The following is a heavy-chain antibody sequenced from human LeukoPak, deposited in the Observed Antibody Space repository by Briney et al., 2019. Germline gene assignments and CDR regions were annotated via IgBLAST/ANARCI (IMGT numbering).Heavy chain of an antibody. J-gene: IGHJ4*02. V-gene: IGHV3-74*01. CDR3: AREARYQTYFFDY. CDR2: INGDGSST. CDR1: GFTFSSYW. Sequence: GGSLRLSCAVSGFTFSSYWMHWVRQAPGKGLVGVSRINGDGSSTSYADSVKGRFTISRDTAKNTLYLQMNSLRAEDTAVYYCAREARYQTYFFDYWGQGTLVTVSS. D-gene: IGHD3-9*01.